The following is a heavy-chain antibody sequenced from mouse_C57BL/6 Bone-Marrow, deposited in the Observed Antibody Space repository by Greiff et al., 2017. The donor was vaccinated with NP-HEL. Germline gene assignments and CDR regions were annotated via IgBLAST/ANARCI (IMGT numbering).Heavy chain of an antibody. CDR3: ARSDYYGSSRYYAMDY. D-gene: IGHD1-1*01. CDR1: GYAFSSSW. Sequence: VQLQQSGPELVKPGASVKISCKASGYAFSSSWMNWVKQRPGKGLEWIGRIYPGDGDTNYNGKFKGKATLTADKSSSTADMQLSSLTSEDSAVYFCARSDYYGSSRYYAMDYWGQGTSVTGSS. J-gene: IGHJ4*01. CDR2: IYPGDGDT. V-gene: IGHV1-82*01.